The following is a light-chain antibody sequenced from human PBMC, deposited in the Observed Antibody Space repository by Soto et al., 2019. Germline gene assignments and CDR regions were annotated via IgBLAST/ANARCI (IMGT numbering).Light chain of an antibody. CDR1: QDIAGY. CDR2: GAS. V-gene: IGKV1D-12*01. J-gene: IGKJ5*01. CDR3: QQAYSFTIT. Sequence: DIQVTQSPSSVSASVGDRVTITCRASQDIAGYLSWYQHKPGRTPELLIHGASRLQSGVPARFSGSGSGTDFNLSINRLQTEDFATYDCQQAYSFTITFGQGTRLEIK.